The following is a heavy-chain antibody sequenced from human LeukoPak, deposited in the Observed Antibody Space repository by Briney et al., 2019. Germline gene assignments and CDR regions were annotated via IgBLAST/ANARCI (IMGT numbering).Heavy chain of an antibody. CDR1: GGTFSSYA. CDR3: ARGPDCGGDCYSGGYDFDY. D-gene: IGHD2-21*02. CDR2: IIPIFGTA. J-gene: IGHJ4*02. V-gene: IGHV1-69*01. Sequence: SVKVSCKASGGTFSSYAISWVRQAPGQGLEWMGGIIPIFGTANYAQKFQGRVTITADGSTSTAYMELSSLRSEDTAVYYCARGPDCGGDCYSGGYDFDYWGQGTLVTVSS.